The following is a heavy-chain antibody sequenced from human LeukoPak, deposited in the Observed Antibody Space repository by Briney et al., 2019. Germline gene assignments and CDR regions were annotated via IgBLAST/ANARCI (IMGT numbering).Heavy chain of an antibody. Sequence: SETLSLTCAVQRGSLSGSFWTWIRQPPGKGLEWIGEINHSGTSNYSPSLKRRVTISVDTSKNQFSLKLSSVTAADTAVYYCARDRLAGWFDPWGQGTLVTVSS. V-gene: IGHV4-34*01. J-gene: IGHJ5*02. CDR2: INHSGTS. CDR1: RGSLSGSF. CDR3: ARDRLAGWFDP.